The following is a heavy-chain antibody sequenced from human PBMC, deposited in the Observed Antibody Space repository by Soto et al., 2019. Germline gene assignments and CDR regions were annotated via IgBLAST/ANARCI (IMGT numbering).Heavy chain of an antibody. D-gene: IGHD6-13*01. CDR3: AKEGSAPGTYFES. CDR2: ITDSGGST. Sequence: EVQVLESGGGLVQPGGSLRLSCAASGFIFSSYAMTWVRQAPGKGLEWVSSITDSGGSTYYADSVRGRFTISRDNSKNTVYLQMNSLRAEDTAVYYCAKEGSAPGTYFESWGQGILVTVSS. CDR1: GFIFSSYA. J-gene: IGHJ4*02. V-gene: IGHV3-23*01.